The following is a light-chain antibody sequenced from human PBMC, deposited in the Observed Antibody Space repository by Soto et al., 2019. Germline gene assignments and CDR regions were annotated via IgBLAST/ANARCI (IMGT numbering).Light chain of an antibody. Sequence: LSLSPGERATLSCRASQSVSGYLAWYQQKPGQAPRLLIYDGSHRAAGIPSRFSGSGSGTDFTLTISGLEPEDFAVYYCQQRSNWLISFGPGTKVDIK. CDR3: QQRSNWLIS. CDR1: QSVSGY. CDR2: DGS. V-gene: IGKV3-11*01. J-gene: IGKJ3*01.